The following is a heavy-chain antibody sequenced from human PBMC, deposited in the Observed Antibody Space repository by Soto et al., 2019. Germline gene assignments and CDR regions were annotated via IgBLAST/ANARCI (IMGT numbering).Heavy chain of an antibody. Sequence: QVQLVQSGGEVKKPGAAVKVSCNASGYTFTSYGISWVRQAPGQGLEWMGSISAYNGNTNYAQKLQGRVTMTTDTSTSTAYTELRSLRSDDTAVYDCARVVGALGRWFDPWGQGTLVTVSS. D-gene: IGHD1-26*01. CDR3: ARVVGALGRWFDP. CDR2: ISAYNGNT. J-gene: IGHJ5*02. CDR1: GYTFTSYG. V-gene: IGHV1-18*01.